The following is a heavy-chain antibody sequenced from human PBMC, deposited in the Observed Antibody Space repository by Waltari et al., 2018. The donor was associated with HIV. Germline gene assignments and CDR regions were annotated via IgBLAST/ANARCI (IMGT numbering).Heavy chain of an antibody. Sequence: QVQLVQSGAEVKKPGASVTVSCKASVYTFTSYGLSWVRQAPGQGLEWMGWISAYNGNTNYAQKLQGRVTMTTDTSTSTAYMELRSLRSDDTAVYYCARDATPGRGGEDYYDSSVYSHFDYWGQGTLVTVSS. J-gene: IGHJ4*02. D-gene: IGHD3-22*01. CDR3: ARDATPGRGGEDYYDSSVYSHFDY. CDR1: VYTFTSYG. V-gene: IGHV1-18*01. CDR2: ISAYNGNT.